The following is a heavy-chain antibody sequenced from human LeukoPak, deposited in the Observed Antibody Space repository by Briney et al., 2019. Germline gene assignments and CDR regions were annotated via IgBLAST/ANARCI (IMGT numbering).Heavy chain of an antibody. J-gene: IGHJ5*02. CDR2: IHSNGNT. CDR3: ARDSPYGA. V-gene: IGHV3-66*01. Sequence: PGGSLRLSCEASGFTVSSNYMSWVRQAPGKGLEWVSVIHSNGNTYYADSVKGRFTISRDISKNTLYLQMNSLRAEDTAVYYCARDSPYGAWGQGTLVTVSS. CDR1: GFTVSSNY. D-gene: IGHD4-17*01.